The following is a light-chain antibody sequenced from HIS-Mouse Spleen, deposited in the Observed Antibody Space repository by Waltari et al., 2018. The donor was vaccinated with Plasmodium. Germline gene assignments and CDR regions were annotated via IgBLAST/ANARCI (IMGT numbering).Light chain of an antibody. V-gene: IGKV1D-8*02. J-gene: IGKJ2*01. CDR3: QQYYSFPYT. Sequence: AIWMTKSPSLLSASTGDKVTISCRMSQRISSYLAWYQQKPGKAPELLIYAASTLQSGVPSRFSGSGSGTDFTLTISCLQSEDFATYYCQQYYSFPYTFGQGTKLEIK. CDR2: AAS. CDR1: QRISSY.